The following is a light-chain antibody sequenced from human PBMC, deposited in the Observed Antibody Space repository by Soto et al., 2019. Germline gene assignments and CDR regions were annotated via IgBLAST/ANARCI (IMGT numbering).Light chain of an antibody. CDR2: AAS. CDR3: QQYDIGSS. J-gene: IGKJ4*01. V-gene: IGKV3-15*01. Sequence: ETVMTHSPATLSVSPGERATLSCRASQSVSTNLAWYQQTPGQAPRLLIYAASTRATGIPARFSGSGSGTEFTLTISSLQSEDFAVYYCQQYDIGSSFGGGTKVDIK. CDR1: QSVSTN.